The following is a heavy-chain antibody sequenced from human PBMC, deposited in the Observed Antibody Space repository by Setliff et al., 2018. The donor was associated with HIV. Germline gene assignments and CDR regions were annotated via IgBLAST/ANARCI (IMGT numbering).Heavy chain of an antibody. Sequence: SVKVSCKASGGTFSSSAISWVRQAPGQGLEWMGGIIPIFPTTNYAQKFQGRVTITTDESTSTAYMELSSLRSEDTAVYYCARDGYYNFWSGYGYYYYYMDVWGKGTTVTVSS. CDR2: IIPIFPTT. CDR1: GGTFSSSA. CDR3: ARDGYYNFWSGYGYYYYYMDV. J-gene: IGHJ6*03. D-gene: IGHD3-3*01. V-gene: IGHV1-69*05.